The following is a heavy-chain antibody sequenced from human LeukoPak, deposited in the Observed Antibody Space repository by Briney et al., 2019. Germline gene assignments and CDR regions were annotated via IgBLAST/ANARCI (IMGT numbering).Heavy chain of an antibody. Sequence: SETLSLTCTVSGGSISSYYWSWIRQPPGKGLEWMGYIYDSGSTNYNPSLKSRVTISVDTSKNQFSLKLSSVTAADTAVYYCARETRRVLGDSDYWGQGTLVTVSS. CDR1: GGSISSYY. CDR2: IYDSGST. CDR3: ARETRRVLGDSDY. D-gene: IGHD4-17*01. V-gene: IGHV4-59*12. J-gene: IGHJ4*02.